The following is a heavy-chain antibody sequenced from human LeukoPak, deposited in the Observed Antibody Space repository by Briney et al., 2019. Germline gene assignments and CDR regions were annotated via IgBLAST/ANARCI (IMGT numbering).Heavy chain of an antibody. V-gene: IGHV3-33*01. CDR1: GFTFSSYG. J-gene: IGHJ4*02. CDR2: IWYDGSNK. CDR3: AREGNPLEGALDY. D-gene: IGHD1-26*01. Sequence: PGGSLRLSCAASGFTFSSYGMHWVRQAPGKGLEWVAVIWYDGSNKYYADSVKGRFTISRDNSKNTLYLQMNSLRAEDTAVYYCAREGNPLEGALDYWGQGTLVTVSS.